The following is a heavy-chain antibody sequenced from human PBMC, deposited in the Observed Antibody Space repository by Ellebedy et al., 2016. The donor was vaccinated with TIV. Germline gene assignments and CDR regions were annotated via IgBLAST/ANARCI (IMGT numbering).Heavy chain of an antibody. CDR1: GYSFTSYW. CDR2: IWPSDSAT. J-gene: IGHJ4*02. V-gene: IGHV5-51*01. Sequence: GESLKISCQGSGYSFTSYWIGWVRQMPGKGLEWMGIIWPSDSATRYRPSFQGHVTMSADRSINTVYLQWNSLKASDTGMYYCARRRREGYLTHFVYWGQGTLVTVSS. D-gene: IGHD5-12*01. CDR3: ARRRREGYLTHFVY.